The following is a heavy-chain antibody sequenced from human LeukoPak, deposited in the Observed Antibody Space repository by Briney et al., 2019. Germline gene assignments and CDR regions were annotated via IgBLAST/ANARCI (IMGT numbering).Heavy chain of an antibody. Sequence: GGSLRLSCAASGFTFSSYAMHWVRQAPGKGLEWVAVISYDGSNKYYADSVKGRFTISRDNSKNTLYLQMNSLRAEDTVVYYCARDRRLLVSSSPYYYYGMDVWGQGTTVTVSS. CDR1: GFTFSSYA. D-gene: IGHD6-13*01. CDR2: ISYDGSNK. V-gene: IGHV3-30-3*01. J-gene: IGHJ6*02. CDR3: ARDRRLLVSSSPYYYYGMDV.